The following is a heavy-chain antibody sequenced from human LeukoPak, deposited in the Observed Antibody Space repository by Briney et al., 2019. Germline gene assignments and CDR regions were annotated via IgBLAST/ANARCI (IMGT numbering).Heavy chain of an antibody. V-gene: IGHV3-74*01. J-gene: IGHJ4*02. D-gene: IGHD3-3*01. CDR1: GFTFSSYW. Sequence: PGGSLGLSCAASGFTFSSYWMHWVRQAPGKGLVWVSRINSDGSSTSYADSVKGRFTISRDNAKNTLYLQMNSLRAEDTAVYYCARGPYYDFWSGSGYWGQGTLVTVSS. CDR3: ARGPYYDFWSGSGY. CDR2: INSDGSST.